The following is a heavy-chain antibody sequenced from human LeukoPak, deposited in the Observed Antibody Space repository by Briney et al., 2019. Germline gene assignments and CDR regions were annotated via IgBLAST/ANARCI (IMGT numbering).Heavy chain of an antibody. D-gene: IGHD1-26*01. J-gene: IGHJ4*02. Sequence: GGSLRLSCAASGFTFSSYWMHWVRQAPGKGLVWVSRINSDGSSTTYADSVKGRFTISRDNAKDSLYLQMNSLRAEDTAVYYCARGRSGSYWPAGGWNYWGQGTLVTVSS. CDR1: GFTFSSYW. V-gene: IGHV3-74*03. CDR2: INSDGSST. CDR3: ARGRSGSYWPAGGWNY.